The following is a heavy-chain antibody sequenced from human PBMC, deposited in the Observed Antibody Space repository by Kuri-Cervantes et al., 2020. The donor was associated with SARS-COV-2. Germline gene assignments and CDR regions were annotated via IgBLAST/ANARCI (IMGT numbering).Heavy chain of an antibody. J-gene: IGHJ3*02. CDR3: ARVVPAAISFFDI. V-gene: IGHV4-59*12. CDR2: IYYSGST. Sequence: SETLSLTCTVSGGSISSYYWSWIRQPPGQGLEWLGYIYYSGSTKYNPSLESRVTISVDTSKNQFSLKLSSVTAADTAVYYCARVVPAAISFFDIWGQGTMVTVSS. D-gene: IGHD2-2*01. CDR1: GGSISSYY.